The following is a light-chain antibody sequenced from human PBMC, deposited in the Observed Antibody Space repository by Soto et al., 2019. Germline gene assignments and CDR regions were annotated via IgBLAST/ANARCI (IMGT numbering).Light chain of an antibody. J-gene: IGKJ4*01. CDR1: QSLGYC. Sequence: EIVLTQSPATLSLSPGERATLSCRASQSLGYCLAWFQQKHGQAPRLLIYDTSNRASGIPARFSGSGSGTDFTLTISSLDPEDFAVYYCQQRRDWPLTFGGGTKVEIK. CDR3: QQRRDWPLT. V-gene: IGKV3-11*01. CDR2: DTS.